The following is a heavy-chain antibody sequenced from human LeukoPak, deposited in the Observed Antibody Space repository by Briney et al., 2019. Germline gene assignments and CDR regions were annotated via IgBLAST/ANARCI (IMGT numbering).Heavy chain of an antibody. Sequence: GESLKISCKGSGYSFNSYYIAWVRQMPGKGLEWMGIIYPGDSDTRYSPSFQGQVTMSADKSNTTAYLQWSSLKASDTAMYYCARRRGTVAGYYYGMDVWGQGTTVTVPS. J-gene: IGHJ6*02. CDR2: IYPGDSDT. V-gene: IGHV5-51*01. CDR1: GYSFNSYY. CDR3: ARRRGTVAGYYYGMDV. D-gene: IGHD6-19*01.